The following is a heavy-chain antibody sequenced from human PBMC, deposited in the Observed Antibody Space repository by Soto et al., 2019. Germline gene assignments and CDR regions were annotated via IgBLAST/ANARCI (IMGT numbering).Heavy chain of an antibody. V-gene: IGHV1-46*01. D-gene: IGHD4-4*01. Sequence: QVQLVQSGAEVKKPGASVKVSCKASGYTFSTYYMHWVRQAPGQGYEWMGIINPSGGSTTYAQKFQGRXXRXRVXSTTTVYMELSSLKSEDTAVYYCARYDYNGYYFDYWGQGTLVTVSS. CDR3: ARYDYNGYYFDY. CDR2: INPSGGST. CDR1: GYTFSTYY. J-gene: IGHJ4*02.